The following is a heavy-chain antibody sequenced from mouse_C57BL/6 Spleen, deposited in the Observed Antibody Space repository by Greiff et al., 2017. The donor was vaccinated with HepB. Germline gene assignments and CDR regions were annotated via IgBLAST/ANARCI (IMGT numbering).Heavy chain of an antibody. V-gene: IGHV5-2*01. CDR3: ARKGFYYGSSTGWYFDV. Sequence: EVKLQESGGGLVQPGESLKLSCESNEYEFPSHDMSWVRKTPEKRLELVAAINSDGGSTYYPDTMERRFIISRDNTKKTLYLQMSSLRSEDTALYYCARKGFYYGSSTGWYFDVWGTGTTVTVSS. CDR1: EYEFPSHD. J-gene: IGHJ1*03. CDR2: INSDGGST. D-gene: IGHD1-1*01.